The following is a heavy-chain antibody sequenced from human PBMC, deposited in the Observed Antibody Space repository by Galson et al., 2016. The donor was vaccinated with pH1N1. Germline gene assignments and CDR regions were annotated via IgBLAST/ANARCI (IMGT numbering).Heavy chain of an antibody. CDR1: GGSISSGSYY. V-gene: IGHV4-61*02. CDR2: LYTSGST. D-gene: IGHD3-10*01. CDR3: ARDRVALTGIFDY. J-gene: IGHJ4*02. Sequence: TLSLTCTVSGGSISSGSYYWNWIRQPAGEGLEWIGRLYTSGSTTYNPSLKSRVTMSVDTSKNQFSLRLTSVTAADTAVYYCARDRVALTGIFDYWGQGTLVTGSS.